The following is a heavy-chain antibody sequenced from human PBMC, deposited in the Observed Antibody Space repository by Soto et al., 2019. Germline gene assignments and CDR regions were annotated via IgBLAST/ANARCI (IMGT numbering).Heavy chain of an antibody. V-gene: IGHV4-31*03. CDR2: IYYSGST. CDR3: ARCRLPSFDP. CDR1: GGSISSGGYY. J-gene: IGHJ5*02. Sequence: SETLSLTCTVSGGSISSGGYYWSWIRQHPGKGLEWIGYIYYSGSTYYNPSLKSRVTISVDTSKNQFSLKLSSVTAADTAVYYCARCRLPSFDPWGQGTLVTVSS.